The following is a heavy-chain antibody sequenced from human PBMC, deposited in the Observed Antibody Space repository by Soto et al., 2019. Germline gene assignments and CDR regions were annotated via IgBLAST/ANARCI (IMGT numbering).Heavy chain of an antibody. CDR3: ARDFAYFDS. D-gene: IGHD3-3*01. CDR1: GGSFKRGSYS. Sequence: XTLSLPCTVSGGSFKRGSYSWSWIRQPPGKGLEWIGYVYHTGRTSYNPSLNSRVSISMETSKNQFYLNLDSVTDADTAVYFCARDFAYFDSWGQGTLVTVSS. V-gene: IGHV4-61*01. J-gene: IGHJ4*02. CDR2: VYHTGRT.